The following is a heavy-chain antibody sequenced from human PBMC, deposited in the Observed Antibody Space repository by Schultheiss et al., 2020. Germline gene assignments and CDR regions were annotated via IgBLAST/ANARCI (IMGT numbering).Heavy chain of an antibody. CDR3: ARGYDILTGFDY. Sequence: AAVKVSCKASGYTFTSYAMHWVRQAPGQRLEWMGWINAGNGNTKYSQKFQGRVTITRDTSASTAYMELSSLRAEDTALYYCARGYDILTGFDYWGQGTLVTVAS. D-gene: IGHD3-9*01. J-gene: IGHJ4*02. CDR1: GYTFTSYA. V-gene: IGHV1-3*01. CDR2: INAGNGNT.